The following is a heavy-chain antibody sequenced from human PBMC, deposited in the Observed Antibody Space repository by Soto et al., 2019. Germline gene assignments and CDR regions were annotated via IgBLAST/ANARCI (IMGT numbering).Heavy chain of an antibody. CDR3: AREVEYNWNDNRYDAFDM. D-gene: IGHD1-1*01. CDR2: IWNDGRNK. Sequence: QVQLVESGGGVVQPGTSLRLSCAASGFTFSSHVMHWVRQAPGKGLQWVAVIWNDGRNKQYADSVKGRFTISRDNSKNTLYLQMNSLRAEDTAVYYCAREVEYNWNDNRYDAFDMLGQWTMVTISS. J-gene: IGHJ3*02. CDR1: GFTFSSHV. V-gene: IGHV3-33*01.